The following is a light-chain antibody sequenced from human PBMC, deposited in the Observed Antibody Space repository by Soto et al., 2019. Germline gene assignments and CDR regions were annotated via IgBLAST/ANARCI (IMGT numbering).Light chain of an antibody. CDR2: HND. Sequence: QSVLTQPPSVSAAPEQKVTISCSGSSFNIGNNYVSWFQQLPGAAPKLLIYHNDKRPSGIPDRFSGSKSGTSATLGITGLQTGDEADYYCGTWDSSMSAAGWVFGGGTKVTVL. CDR1: SFNIGNNY. V-gene: IGLV1-51*01. CDR3: GTWDSSMSAAGWV. J-gene: IGLJ3*02.